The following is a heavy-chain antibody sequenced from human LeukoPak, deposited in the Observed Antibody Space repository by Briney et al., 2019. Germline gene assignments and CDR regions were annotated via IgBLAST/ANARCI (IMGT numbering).Heavy chain of an antibody. Sequence: SETLSLTCTVSGGSISSSLYYWGWIRQPPGKGLEWIGSIYYGANTYYNPSLKSRLTISVDTSKDHLSLKLRSVTAADTALYLCAGGQTLDWLSNYFDSWGKGSLVIVSS. CDR1: GGSISSSLYY. CDR2: IYYGANT. V-gene: IGHV4-39*01. D-gene: IGHD3/OR15-3a*01. CDR3: AGGQTLDWLSNYFDS. J-gene: IGHJ4*02.